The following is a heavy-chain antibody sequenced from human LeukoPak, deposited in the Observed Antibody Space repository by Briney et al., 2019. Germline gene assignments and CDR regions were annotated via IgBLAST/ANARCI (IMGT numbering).Heavy chain of an antibody. D-gene: IGHD6-13*01. CDR2: IYYSGST. V-gene: IGHV4-39*07. Sequence: SETLSLTCTVSGGSISSGSYYWGWIRQPPGKGLEWIGSIYYSGSTYYKPSLKSRVTISLDTSKNQFSLKLSSVAAADTAVYYCARAYSPPQWSPFDYWGQGTLVTVSS. CDR1: GGSISSGSYY. J-gene: IGHJ4*02. CDR3: ARAYSPPQWSPFDY.